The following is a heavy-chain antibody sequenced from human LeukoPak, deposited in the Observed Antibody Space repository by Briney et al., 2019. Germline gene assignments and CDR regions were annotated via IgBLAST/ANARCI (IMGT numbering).Heavy chain of an antibody. D-gene: IGHD2-21*02. V-gene: IGHV4-34*01. CDR2: INHSGST. J-gene: IGHJ6*02. Sequence: NASETLSLTCAVYGGSFSGYYWSWIRQPPGKGLEWIGEINHSGSTNYNPSLKSRVTISVDTSRNQFSLKLSSVTAADTAVYYCARVVVTALSPLYYYYYGMDVWGQGTTVTVSS. CDR1: GGSFSGYY. CDR3: ARVVVTALSPLYYYYYGMDV.